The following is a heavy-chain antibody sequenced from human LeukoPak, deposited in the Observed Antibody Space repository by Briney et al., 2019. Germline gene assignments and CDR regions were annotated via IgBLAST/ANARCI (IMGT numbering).Heavy chain of an antibody. CDR2: IFWNDEK. D-gene: IGHD2-15*01. CDR3: AHAGGLGVLLRWDY. J-gene: IGHJ4*02. V-gene: IGHV2-26*01. Sequence: SGPTLVNPTETLTQTCTVSGFSLSNARMGVSWIRQPPGKALEWLAHIFWNDEKSYSTSLKSRLTISKDTSKNQVVLTMTNMDPVDTATYYCAHAGGLGVLLRWDYWGQGTLVTVSS. CDR1: GFSLSNARMG.